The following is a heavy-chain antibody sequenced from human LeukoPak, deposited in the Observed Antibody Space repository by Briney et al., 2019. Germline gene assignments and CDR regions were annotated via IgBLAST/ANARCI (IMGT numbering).Heavy chain of an antibody. D-gene: IGHD1-26*01. CDR3: AKDHRGSFPDAFDI. Sequence: GGSLRLSCAASGVTFSTYDMHWVRQAPGKGLEWVAVIRYDGSNKYHADSVKGRFTISRDNSENTLYLQMNSVRGEDRALYYCAKDHRGSFPDAFDIWGQRTMVTVSS. J-gene: IGHJ3*02. CDR2: IRYDGSNK. CDR1: GVTFSTYD. V-gene: IGHV3-30*02.